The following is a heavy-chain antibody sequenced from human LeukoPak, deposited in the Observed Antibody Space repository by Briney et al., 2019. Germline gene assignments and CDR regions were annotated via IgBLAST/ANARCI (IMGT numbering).Heavy chain of an antibody. D-gene: IGHD3-22*01. J-gene: IGHJ4*02. Sequence: GGSLRLSCAASGFAFSSYNMNWVRQAPGKGLEWISYIGSSGSPTHYADSVGGRFTISRDNAKNSLYLQMNSLRAEDTAVYYCSLNYYDSSMAYWGQGTLVTVSS. CDR1: GFAFSSYN. CDR2: IGSSGSPT. V-gene: IGHV3-48*01. CDR3: SLNYYDSSMAY.